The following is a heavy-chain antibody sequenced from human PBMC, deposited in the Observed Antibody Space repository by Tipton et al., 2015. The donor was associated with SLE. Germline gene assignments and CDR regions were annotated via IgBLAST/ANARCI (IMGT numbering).Heavy chain of an antibody. D-gene: IGHD1-26*01. J-gene: IGHJ4*02. CDR1: GGSIRRYY. Sequence: GLVKPSETLSLTCTVTGGSIRRYYWSWIRQPPGKGLEWIGYIYYSGRTNYNPSLKSRVTISVDTSKNQFSLKLSSVTAADTAVYYCAREVDMGAIDYWGQGTLVTVSS. CDR2: IYYSGRT. V-gene: IGHV4-59*01. CDR3: AREVDMGAIDY.